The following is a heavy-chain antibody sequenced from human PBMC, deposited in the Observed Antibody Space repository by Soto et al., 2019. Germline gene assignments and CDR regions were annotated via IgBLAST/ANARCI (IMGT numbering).Heavy chain of an antibody. J-gene: IGHJ6*02. Sequence: PGGTLTLTCTASGGSISSYNWSWIRQPPGKGLEWVGYINYSGSTNYYPSLKNGLIITVDTYKNQFSLKLITMTAADKAVYYCASGFGPSRGLDVWGQGTTVTVSS. D-gene: IGHD3-16*01. V-gene: IGHV4-59*01. CDR1: GGSISSYN. CDR3: ASGFGPSRGLDV. CDR2: INYSGST.